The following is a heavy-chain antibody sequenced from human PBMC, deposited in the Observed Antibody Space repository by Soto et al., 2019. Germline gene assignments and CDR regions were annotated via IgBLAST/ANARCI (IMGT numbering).Heavy chain of an antibody. V-gene: IGHV3-9*01. CDR3: AKDYGKYCSGGSCYTNSYYFDY. CDR1: GFTFADYA. J-gene: IGHJ4*02. Sequence: PGESLRLSCAASGFTFADYAMHWVLQAPGQGLEWVSGISWNSGSIGDADTVKGRFTITRENAKKSLYLQMNSQRAEDTVLYYCAKDYGKYCSGGSCYTNSYYFDYWGQGP. CDR2: ISWNSGSI. D-gene: IGHD2-15*01.